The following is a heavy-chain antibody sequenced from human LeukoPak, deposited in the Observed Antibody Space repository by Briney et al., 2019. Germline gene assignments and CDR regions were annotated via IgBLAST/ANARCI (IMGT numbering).Heavy chain of an antibody. CDR1: GFTFSSYE. Sequence: PGGSLRLSCAASGFTFSSYEMNWVRQAPGKGLEWVSYISSSGSTIYYADSVKGRFTISRDNAKNSLYLQMNSLRAEDTAVYYCARGVPAYDSSGSVFDYWGQGTLVTVSS. CDR3: ARGVPAYDSSGSVFDY. V-gene: IGHV3-48*03. J-gene: IGHJ4*02. D-gene: IGHD3-22*01. CDR2: ISSSGSTI.